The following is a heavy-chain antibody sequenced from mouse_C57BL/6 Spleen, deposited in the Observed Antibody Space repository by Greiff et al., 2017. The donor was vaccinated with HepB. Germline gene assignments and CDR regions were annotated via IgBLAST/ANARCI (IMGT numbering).Heavy chain of an antibody. Sequence: QVQLQQSGPELVKPGASVKLSCKASGYTFTSYVINWVKQRPGQGLGWIGWIYPRDGSTKYNEKFKGKATLTVDTSSSTAYMELHSLTSEDSAVYRWARVYYGKGNYAMDYWGQGTSVTVSS. V-gene: IGHV1-85*01. CDR1: GYTFTSYV. D-gene: IGHD2-1*01. CDR3: ARVYYGKGNYAMDY. CDR2: IYPRDGST. J-gene: IGHJ4*01.